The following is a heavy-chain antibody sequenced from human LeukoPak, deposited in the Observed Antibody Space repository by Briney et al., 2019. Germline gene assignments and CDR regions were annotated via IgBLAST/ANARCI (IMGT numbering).Heavy chain of an antibody. CDR3: ARGRYSGYVFDY. V-gene: IGHV3-53*01. D-gene: IGHD5-12*01. CDR2: IYSGGST. CDR1: GFTVSSNY. Sequence: GRSLRLSCAASGFTVSSNYMSWVRQAPGKGLEWVSVIYSGGSTYYADSVKGRFTISRDNSKNTLYLQMNSLRAEDTAVYYCARGRYSGYVFDYWGQGTLVTVSS. J-gene: IGHJ4*02.